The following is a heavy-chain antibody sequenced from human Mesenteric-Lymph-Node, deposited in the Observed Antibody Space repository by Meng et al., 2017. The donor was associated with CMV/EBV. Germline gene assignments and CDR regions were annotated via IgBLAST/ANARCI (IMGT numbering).Heavy chain of an antibody. CDR1: GYTFTGSY. D-gene: IGHD3-9*01. Sequence: GYTFTGSYMNWMRQAPGQGLEWMGRINPNSGVTQYAQKFQGRVTLATDTSISTAYMELSSLRSDDTAVYFCARAAGPLTWAVAYFDYWGQGTLVTVSS. CDR3: ARAAGPLTWAVAYFDY. CDR2: INPNSGVT. V-gene: IGHV1-2*06. J-gene: IGHJ4*02.